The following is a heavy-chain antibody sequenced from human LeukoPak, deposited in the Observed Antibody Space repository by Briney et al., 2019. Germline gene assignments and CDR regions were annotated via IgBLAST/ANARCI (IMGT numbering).Heavy chain of an antibody. CDR3: TRPRSQGYGDQYYFDY. D-gene: IGHD4-17*01. CDR1: GYSFTSYW. V-gene: IGHV5-10-1*01. Sequence: GESLKISCKGSGYSFTSYWISWVRQMPGKGLEWMGRIDPSDAYTNYSPSFQGHVTISSDKSIKTAYLQWSSLKTEDTAVYYCTRPRSQGYGDQYYFDYWGQGTLVTVSS. CDR2: IDPSDAYT. J-gene: IGHJ4*02.